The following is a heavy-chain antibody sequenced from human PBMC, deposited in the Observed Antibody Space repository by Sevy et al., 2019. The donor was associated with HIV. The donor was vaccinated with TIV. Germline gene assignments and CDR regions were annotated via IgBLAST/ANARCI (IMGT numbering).Heavy chain of an antibody. CDR3: AKEYSSGYS. V-gene: IGHV3-30*04. D-gene: IGHD3-22*01. CDR1: GFTFGNHA. CDR2: ISFDGRNE. J-gene: IGHJ5*02. Sequence: GGSLRLSCAASGFTFGNHAIHWVRQAPGKGLEWVAIISFDGRNERYADSVKGRFTISRDNSKNTVYLQMNSLSAEDTAVYYCAKEYSSGYSWGQGTLVTVSS.